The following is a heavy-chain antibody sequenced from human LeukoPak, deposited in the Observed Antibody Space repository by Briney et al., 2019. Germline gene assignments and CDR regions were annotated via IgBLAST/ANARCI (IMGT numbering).Heavy chain of an antibody. V-gene: IGHV4-61*08. J-gene: IGHJ4*02. CDR3: ARVRGWNSDSSDYSYYFDH. CDR1: GGSVSSGGSY. CDR2: IYYSGST. D-gene: IGHD3-22*01. Sequence: SETLSLTCTVSGGSVSSGGSYWNWIRQPPGKGLEWTGYIYYSGSTKYNPSLKSRVSISVDTSKNQFSLKLSSVTAADTAVYYCARVRGWNSDSSDYSYYFDHWGQGILVTVSS.